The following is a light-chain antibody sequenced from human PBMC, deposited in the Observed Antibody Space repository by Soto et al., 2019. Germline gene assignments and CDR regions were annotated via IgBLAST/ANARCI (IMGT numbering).Light chain of an antibody. CDR3: QSYDSSLSGHVV. J-gene: IGLJ2*01. Sequence: SVLAHPPSVSGAPGQRVTISCTGGSSNIGAGYDVHWYQQLPGTAPKLLIYGNSNRPSGVPDRFSGSKSGTSASLAITGLQAEDEADYYCQSYDSSLSGHVVFGGGTKVTVL. CDR1: SSNIGAGYD. V-gene: IGLV1-40*01. CDR2: GNS.